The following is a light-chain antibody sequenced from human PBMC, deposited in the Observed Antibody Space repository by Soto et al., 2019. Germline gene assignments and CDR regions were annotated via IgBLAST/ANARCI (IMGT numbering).Light chain of an antibody. J-gene: IGLJ2*01. V-gene: IGLV1-44*01. CDR2: SNN. Sequence: QSVLTQPPSASGTPGQRATISCSGSSSNIGSYTVNWYQQLPGTAPKLLIYSNNQRPSGVPDRFSGSKSGTSVSLAISGLQSEDEADYYCAAWDDSLNGVVFGGGTKLTVL. CDR1: SSNIGSYT. CDR3: AAWDDSLNGVV.